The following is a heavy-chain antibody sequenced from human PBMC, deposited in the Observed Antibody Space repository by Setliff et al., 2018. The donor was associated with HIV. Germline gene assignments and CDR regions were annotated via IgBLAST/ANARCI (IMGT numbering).Heavy chain of an antibody. CDR2: IYHTGTT. CDR1: GGSITSSNW. D-gene: IGHD2-2*01. J-gene: IGHJ4*02. Sequence: SETLSLTCTISGGSITSSNWWSWVRQPPGKGLEWLGGIYHTGTTNHNPSLKSRVTVSIDKSKNQFALNVRSATAADTAVYYCARLMPNWDYFDYWGQGTQVTVS. V-gene: IGHV4-4*02. CDR3: ARLMPNWDYFDY.